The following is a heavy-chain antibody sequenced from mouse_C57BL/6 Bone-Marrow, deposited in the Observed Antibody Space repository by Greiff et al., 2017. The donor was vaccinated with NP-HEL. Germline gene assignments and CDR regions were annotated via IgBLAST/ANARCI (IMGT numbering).Heavy chain of an antibody. J-gene: IGHJ3*01. V-gene: IGHV1-18*01. Sequence: VQLQQSGPELVKPGASVKIPCKASGYTFTDYNMDWVKQSHGKSLEWIGDINPNNGGTIYNQKFKGKATLTVDKSSSTAYMELRSLTSEDTAVYYCARRGFYYDYDAPPFAYWGQGTLVTVSA. CDR1: GYTFTDYN. CDR2: INPNNGGT. CDR3: ARRGFYYDYDAPPFAY. D-gene: IGHD2-4*01.